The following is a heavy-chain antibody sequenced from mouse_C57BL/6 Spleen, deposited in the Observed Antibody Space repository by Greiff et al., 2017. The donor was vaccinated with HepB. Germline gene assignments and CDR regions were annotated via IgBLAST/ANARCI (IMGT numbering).Heavy chain of an antibody. CDR1: GYTFTSYW. CDR3: ARGLLRYSYYFDY. J-gene: IGHJ2*01. D-gene: IGHD1-1*01. V-gene: IGHV1-55*01. CDR2: IYPGSGST. Sequence: VQLQQPGAELVKPGASVKMSCKASGYTFTSYWITWVKQRPGQGLEWIGDIYPGSGSTNYNEKFKSKATLTVDTSSSTAYMQLSSLTSEDSAVYDCARGLLRYSYYFDYWGQGTTLTVSS.